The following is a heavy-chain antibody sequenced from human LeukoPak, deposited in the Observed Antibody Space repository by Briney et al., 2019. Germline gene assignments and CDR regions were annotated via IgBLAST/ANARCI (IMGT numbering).Heavy chain of an antibody. V-gene: IGHV4-4*07. D-gene: IGHD2-15*01. CDR3: ARGYCSGGSCYSYYYYNYMDV. J-gene: IGHJ6*03. Sequence: SETLSLTCTVSGDSISSFYWSWIRQPAGKGLEWIGRIYSSGSTNYNPSLESRVTMSVDTSKNQFSLKLSSVTAADTAVYYCARGYCSGGSCYSYYYYNYMDVWGKGTTVTVSS. CDR2: IYSSGST. CDR1: GDSISSFY.